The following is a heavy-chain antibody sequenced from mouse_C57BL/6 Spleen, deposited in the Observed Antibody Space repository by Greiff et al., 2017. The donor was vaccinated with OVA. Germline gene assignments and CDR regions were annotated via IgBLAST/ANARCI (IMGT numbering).Heavy chain of an antibody. D-gene: IGHD1-1*01. Sequence: QVQLKQPGAELVKPGASVKVSCKASGYTFTSYWMHWVKQRPGQGLEWIGRIHPSDSDTNYNQKFTGKATLTVDKSSSTAYMQLSSLTSEDSAVYYCAIGTTVVASYWYFDVWGTGTTVTVSS. V-gene: IGHV1-74*01. CDR3: AIGTTVVASYWYFDV. J-gene: IGHJ1*03. CDR1: GYTFTSYW. CDR2: IHPSDSDT.